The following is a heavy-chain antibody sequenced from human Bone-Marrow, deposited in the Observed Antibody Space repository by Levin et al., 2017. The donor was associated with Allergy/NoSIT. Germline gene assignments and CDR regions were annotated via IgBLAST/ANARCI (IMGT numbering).Heavy chain of an antibody. CDR2: INSDGSST. V-gene: IGHV3-74*01. CDR1: GFTFSSYW. J-gene: IGHJ4*02. CDR3: PRGRGYSYPGEFDY. D-gene: IGHD5-18*01. Sequence: QSSETLSLTCAASGFTFSSYWMHWVRQAPGKGLVWVSRINSDGSSTSYADSVKGRFTISRDNAKNTLYLQMNSLRAEDTAVYYCPRGRGYSYPGEFDYWGQGTLVTVSS.